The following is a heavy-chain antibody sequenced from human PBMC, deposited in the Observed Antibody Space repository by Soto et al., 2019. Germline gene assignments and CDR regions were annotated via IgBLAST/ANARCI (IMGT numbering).Heavy chain of an antibody. CDR1: GGSFSGYY. V-gene: IGHV4-34*01. J-gene: IGHJ6*02. CDR3: ARGPTIFGVVITPYYYYYGMDV. D-gene: IGHD3-3*01. CDR2: INHSGST. Sequence: PSETLSLTCAVYGGSFSGYYWSWIRQPPGKGLEWIGEINHSGSTNYNPSLKSRATISVDTSKNQFSLKLSSVTAADTAVYYCARGPTIFGVVITPYYYYYGMDVWGQGSTVTVSS.